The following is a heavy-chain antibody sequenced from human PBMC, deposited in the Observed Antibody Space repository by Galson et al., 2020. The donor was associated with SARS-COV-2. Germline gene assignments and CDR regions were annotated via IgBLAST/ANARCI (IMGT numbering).Heavy chain of an antibody. CDR2: IDGSGART. CDR1: GLPFSSFA. CDR3: ATAPITVNAMDY. Sequence: GGSLRLSCAASGLPFSSFAMGWLRQAPGKGLEWVSTIDGSGARTYYADSVKRRFTISRNNSKNTLYLQLTSLTADDSAVYYCATAPITVNAMDYWGQGTLVTVSS. V-gene: IGHV3-23*01. J-gene: IGHJ4*02. D-gene: IGHD4-4*01.